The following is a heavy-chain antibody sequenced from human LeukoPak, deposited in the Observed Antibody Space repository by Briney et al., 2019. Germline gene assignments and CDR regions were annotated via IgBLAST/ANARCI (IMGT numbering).Heavy chain of an antibody. CDR1: GFTFDDYG. CDR3: ARTKQQLVLDAFDI. CDR2: INWDGGST. J-gene: IGHJ3*02. V-gene: IGHV3-20*04. Sequence: PGGSLRLSCAASGFTFDDYGMSWVRQAPGKGLEWGSGINWDGGSTGYADSVKGRFTISRDNAKNSLYLQMNSLRAEDTALYYCARTKQQLVLDAFDIWGQGTMVTVSS. D-gene: IGHD6-13*01.